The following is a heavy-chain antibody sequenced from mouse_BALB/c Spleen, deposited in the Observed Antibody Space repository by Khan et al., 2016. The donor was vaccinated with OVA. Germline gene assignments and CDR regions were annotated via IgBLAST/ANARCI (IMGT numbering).Heavy chain of an antibody. J-gene: IGHJ3*01. D-gene: IGHD2-14*01. CDR3: SRWTYLYALVY. V-gene: IGHV3-8*02. CDR1: GDSTTSGY. CDR2: IIYTGYT. Sequence: EVQLQESGPSLVKPSQTLSLTCSVTGDSTTSGYRNWIRKFPGNKLEYMGYIIYTGYTYYNPSLKSRLSITRHTSTNQYYLQLNSVTDDDTATYYWSRWTYLYALVYWGQGTLVTVSA.